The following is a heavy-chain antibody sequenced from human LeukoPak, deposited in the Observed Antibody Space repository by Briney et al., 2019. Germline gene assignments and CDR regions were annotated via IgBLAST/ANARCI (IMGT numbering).Heavy chain of an antibody. J-gene: IGHJ4*02. CDR2: IYYSGST. V-gene: IGHV4-59*01. CDR3: ARMLDSSGYPFDY. CDR1: AGSISSYY. D-gene: IGHD3-22*01. Sequence: PSETLSLTCTVSAGSISSYYWSWIRQPPGKGLEWIGYIYYSGSTNYNPSLKSRVTISVDTSKNQFSLKLSSVTAADTAVYYCARMLDSSGYPFDYWGQGTLVTVSS.